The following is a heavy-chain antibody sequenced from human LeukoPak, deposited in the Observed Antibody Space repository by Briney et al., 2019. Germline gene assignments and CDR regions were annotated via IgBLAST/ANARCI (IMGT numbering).Heavy chain of an antibody. Sequence: GSLRLSCAASGFTFSSYSMNWVRQAPGKGLEWIGSIYYSGSTYYNPSLKSRVTISVDTSKNQFSLKLSSVTAADTAVYYCARLLRDYDFWSGYYVNPNPHFDYWGQGTLVTVSS. CDR2: IYYSGST. D-gene: IGHD3-3*01. J-gene: IGHJ4*02. CDR3: ARLLRDYDFWSGYYVNPNPHFDY. V-gene: IGHV4-39*01. CDR1: GFTFSSYSMN.